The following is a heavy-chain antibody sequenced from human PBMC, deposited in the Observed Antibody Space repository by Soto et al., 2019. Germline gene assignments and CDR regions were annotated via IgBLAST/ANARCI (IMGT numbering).Heavy chain of an antibody. CDR1: GFTFSNAW. J-gene: IGHJ6*02. D-gene: IGHD3-3*01. V-gene: IGHV3-15*07. Sequence: EVQLVESGGGLVKPGGSLRLSCAASGFTFSNAWMNWVRQAPGKGLEWVGRIKSKTDGGTTDYAAPVKGRFTISRDDSKNTLYLQMNSLKTEDTAVYYCTTGWILEYYYYGMDVWGQGTTVTVSS. CDR2: IKSKTDGGTT. CDR3: TTGWILEYYYYGMDV.